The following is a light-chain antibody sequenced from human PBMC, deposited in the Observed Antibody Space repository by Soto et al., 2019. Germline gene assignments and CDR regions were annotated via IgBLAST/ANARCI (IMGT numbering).Light chain of an antibody. J-gene: IGKJ2*01. CDR3: QQYNIGYT. CDR2: DAA. CDR1: QSINKW. V-gene: IGKV1-5*01. Sequence: IQMTQSPSTLSASVGDRVTITCRASQSINKWVAWFQQKSGRAPKLLIYDAATLQSGVPSRFSGTGSGTDFSLTISSLQPEDFATYYCQQYNIGYTFGHGTRLDIK.